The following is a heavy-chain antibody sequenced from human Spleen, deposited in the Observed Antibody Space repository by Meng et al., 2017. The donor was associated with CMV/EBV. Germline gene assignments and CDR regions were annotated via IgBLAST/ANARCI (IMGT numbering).Heavy chain of an antibody. CDR1: GGSMSSSSYY. V-gene: IGHV4-39*07. CDR3: ASGVPYSGAHWFDP. J-gene: IGHJ5*02. CDR2: VYSGGTT. Sequence: GSLRLSCTVSGGSMSSSSYYWGWIRQTPGRELERIGNVYSGGTTYYYPSLERRVTISIDTSKNHFSLKLRSVTTADTAVYFCASGVPYSGAHWFDPWGQGTLVTVSS. D-gene: IGHD6-25*01.